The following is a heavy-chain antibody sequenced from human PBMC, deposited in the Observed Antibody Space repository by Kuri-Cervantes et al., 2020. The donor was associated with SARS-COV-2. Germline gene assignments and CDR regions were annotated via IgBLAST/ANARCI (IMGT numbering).Heavy chain of an antibody. CDR2: FDPEDGET. D-gene: IGHD3-3*01. J-gene: IGHJ4*02. CDR1: GYTLTELS. Sequence: ASVKVSCKVSGYTLTELSMHWVRQAPGKGLEWMGGFDPEDGETIYAQKFQGRVTMTEDTSTDTAYMEVGSLRSDDSAVFYCARDPRHYDFWSGRPYFDYWGQGTLVTVSS. V-gene: IGHV1-24*01. CDR3: ARDPRHYDFWSGRPYFDY.